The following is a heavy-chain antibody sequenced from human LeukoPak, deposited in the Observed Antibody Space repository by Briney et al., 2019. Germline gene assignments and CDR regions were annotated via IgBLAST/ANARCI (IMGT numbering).Heavy chain of an antibody. CDR1: GGSISSGGYY. J-gene: IGHJ4*02. CDR3: AAGLGSYSNFDH. V-gene: IGHV4-31*03. CDR2: IYYSGRN. D-gene: IGHD3-10*01. Sequence: PSETLSLTCTVSGGSISSGGYYWSWIRQHPGKGLEWIGYIYYSGRNYYNPSLKSRVTTSVDTSKNQFSLKLSSVTAADTAVYYCAAGLGSYSNFDHRGQGTLVTVSS.